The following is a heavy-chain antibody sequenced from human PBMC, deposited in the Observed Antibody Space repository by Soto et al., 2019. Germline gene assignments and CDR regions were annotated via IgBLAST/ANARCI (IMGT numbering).Heavy chain of an antibody. D-gene: IGHD4-17*01. CDR2: IYYSGHT. CDR3: ARVTTAYRLFDL. CDR1: GGSITSGDYY. V-gene: IGHV4-30-4*01. Sequence: QVQLQESGPGLVKPSQTLSLTCTSSGGSITSGDYYWRWIRQPPGKGLEWIGYIYYSGHTSYNPSLKSRVTISIDTSKRQFSLKLSSVTAADTAVYYCARVTTAYRLFDLWGRGTLVTVSS. J-gene: IGHJ2*01.